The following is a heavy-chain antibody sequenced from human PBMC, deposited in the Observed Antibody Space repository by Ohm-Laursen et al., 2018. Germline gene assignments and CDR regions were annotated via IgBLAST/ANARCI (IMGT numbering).Heavy chain of an antibody. J-gene: IGHJ4*02. Sequence: SLRLSCTASGFTFSSYGMHWVRQAPGKGLEWVAVICYDGSNKYYADSVKGRFTISRDNSKNTLYLQMNSLRAEDTAVYYCARDWVYYDSSGYDGYFDYWGQGTLVTVSS. CDR3: ARDWVYYDSSGYDGYFDY. CDR1: GFTFSSYG. V-gene: IGHV3-33*01. D-gene: IGHD3-22*01. CDR2: ICYDGSNK.